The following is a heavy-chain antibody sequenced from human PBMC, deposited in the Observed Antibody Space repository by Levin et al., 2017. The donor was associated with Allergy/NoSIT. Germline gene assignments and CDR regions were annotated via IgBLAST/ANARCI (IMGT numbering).Heavy chain of an antibody. CDR1: GYTFTSYG. CDR2: ISAYNGNT. Sequence: ASVKVSCKASGYTFTSYGISWVRQAPGQGLEWMGWISAYNGNTNYAQKLQGRVTMTTDTSTSTAYMELRSLRSDDTAVYYCARDIRGSGSYDSSPSDYWGQGTLVTVSS. V-gene: IGHV1-18*01. CDR3: ARDIRGSGSYDSSPSDY. D-gene: IGHD3-10*01. J-gene: IGHJ4*02.